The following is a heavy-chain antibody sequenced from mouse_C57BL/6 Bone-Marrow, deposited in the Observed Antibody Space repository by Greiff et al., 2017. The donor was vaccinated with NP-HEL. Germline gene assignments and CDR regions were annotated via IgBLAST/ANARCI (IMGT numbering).Heavy chain of an antibody. CDR3: ARYFDG. CDR2: INPNNGGT. J-gene: IGHJ2*01. V-gene: IGHV1-26*01. Sequence: VQLQQSGPELVKPGASVKISCKASGYTFTDYYMNWVKQSHGKSLEWIGDINPNNGGTSYNQKFKGKATLTVDKSSSTAYMELRSLTSEDSAVYYCARYFDGWGQGTTLTVSS. CDR1: GYTFTDYY.